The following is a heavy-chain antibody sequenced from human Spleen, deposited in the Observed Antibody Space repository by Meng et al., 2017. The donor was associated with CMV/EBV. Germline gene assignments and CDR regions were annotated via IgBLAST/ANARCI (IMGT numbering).Heavy chain of an antibody. V-gene: IGHV3-11*04. CDR3: AKENYMTTVTKDYYYGMDV. J-gene: IGHJ6*02. Sequence: GGSLRLSCAASGFTFSDFYMNWVRQAPGKGPEWVSYISNSGGTMDYADSVKGRFTISRDNTKNALLLQMNRLRAEDTAIYYCAKENYMTTVTKDYYYGMDVWGQGTTVTVSS. CDR1: GFTFSDFY. CDR2: ISNSGGTM. D-gene: IGHD4-11*01.